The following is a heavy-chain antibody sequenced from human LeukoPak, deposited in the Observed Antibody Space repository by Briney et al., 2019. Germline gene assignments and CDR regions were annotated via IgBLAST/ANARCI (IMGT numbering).Heavy chain of an antibody. D-gene: IGHD6-19*01. CDR2: ISSSGSTI. Sequence: GGSLRLSCAASGFTFSSYEMNWVRQAPGKGLEWVSYISSSGSTIYYADSVKGRFTISRDNSKNTLYLQMNSLRAEDTAVYYCAKYSSGYFDYWGQGTLVTVSS. V-gene: IGHV3-48*03. CDR1: GFTFSSYE. J-gene: IGHJ4*02. CDR3: AKYSSGYFDY.